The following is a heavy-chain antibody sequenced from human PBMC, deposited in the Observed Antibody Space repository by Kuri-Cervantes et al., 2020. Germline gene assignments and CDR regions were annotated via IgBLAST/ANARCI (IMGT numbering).Heavy chain of an antibody. CDR2: ISYDGSNK. Sequence: GESLKISCAASGFTFSSYAMHWVRQAPGKGLEWVAVISYDGSNKYYADSVKGRFTISRDNSKNTLYLQMNSLRAEDTAVYYCARSNIAAAGTNFDYWGQGTLVTVSS. CDR1: GFTFSSYA. D-gene: IGHD6-13*01. V-gene: IGHV3-30-3*01. CDR3: ARSNIAAAGTNFDY. J-gene: IGHJ4*02.